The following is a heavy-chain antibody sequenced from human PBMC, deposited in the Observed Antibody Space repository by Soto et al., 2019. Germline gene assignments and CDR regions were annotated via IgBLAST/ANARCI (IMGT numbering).Heavy chain of an antibody. D-gene: IGHD2-8*02. J-gene: IGHJ4*02. CDR1: GGTFNNYA. CDR2: IIHISGTT. Sequence: QVQLVQSGAEVKRPESSMKVSCKPSGGTFNNYAINWVRQAPGQGLAWMGAIIHISGTTKYAQKFQGRVTITVDKSTSKVYMDLSSLRSEDTGVYYCARWGGLSCSGAVCFKKPFDSWGKGTLVTASS. V-gene: IGHV1-69*06. CDR3: ARWGGLSCSGAVCFKKPFDS.